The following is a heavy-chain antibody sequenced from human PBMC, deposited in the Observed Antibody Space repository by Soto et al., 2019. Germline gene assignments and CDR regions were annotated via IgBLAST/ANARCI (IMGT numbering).Heavy chain of an antibody. D-gene: IGHD4-4*01. Sequence: EVQLVESGGGLVQPGGSLRLSCAASGFTFSTFWMTWIRQAPGKGLEWVANINQGGSERYYVDSVRGRVTISRDNAKHSLSLQMNSLRAEDTAVYYCARHLAAYSGPAFDHWGQGTLVTVSS. CDR3: ARHLAAYSGPAFDH. CDR1: GFTFSTFW. V-gene: IGHV3-7*05. CDR2: INQGGSER. J-gene: IGHJ4*02.